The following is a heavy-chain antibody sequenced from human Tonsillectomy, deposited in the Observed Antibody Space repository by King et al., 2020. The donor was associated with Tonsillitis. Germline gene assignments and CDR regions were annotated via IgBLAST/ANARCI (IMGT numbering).Heavy chain of an antibody. Sequence: QLQESGSGLVKPSQTLSLTCAVSGGSISSGGYSWSWIRQPPGKDLEWIGYIYQSGSTYYNPSLLSRVTISLDMSKNQFSLKLSSVTAADTAVYFCARGAIPYGGGDCYPAFDIWGQGTMVTVSS. CDR2: IYQSGST. J-gene: IGHJ3*02. CDR1: GGSISSGGYS. V-gene: IGHV4-30-2*01. D-gene: IGHD2-21*02. CDR3: ARGAIPYGGGDCYPAFDI.